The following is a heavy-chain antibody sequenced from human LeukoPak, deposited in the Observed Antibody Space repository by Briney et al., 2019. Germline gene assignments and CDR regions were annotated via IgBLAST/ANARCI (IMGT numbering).Heavy chain of an antibody. J-gene: IGHJ4*02. CDR2: INHSGST. V-gene: IGHV4-34*01. CDR1: GGSFSGYY. D-gene: IGHD5-24*01. CDR3: ARGLEVATIDY. Sequence: SETLSLTCAVYGGSFSGYYWSWIRQPPGKGLEWIGEINHSGSTNYNPSLKSRVTISVDTSKNQFSLKLSSVTAADTAVYYCARGLEVATIDYWGQGTLVTVSS.